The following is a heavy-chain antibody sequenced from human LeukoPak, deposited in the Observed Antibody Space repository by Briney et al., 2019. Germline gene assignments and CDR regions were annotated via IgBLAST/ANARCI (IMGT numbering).Heavy chain of an antibody. J-gene: IGHJ5*02. CDR2: VNHSGST. CDR1: GGSFSGYY. D-gene: IGHD3-16*02. Sequence: SETLSLTCAVYGGSFSGYYWSWIRQPPGKGLEWIGEVNHSGSTKYSPSLKSRVTISVDTSKNQFSLKLSSVTAADTAVYYCARRVHYVWGSYRLNWFDPWGQGTLVTVSS. CDR3: ARRVHYVWGSYRLNWFDP. V-gene: IGHV4-34*01.